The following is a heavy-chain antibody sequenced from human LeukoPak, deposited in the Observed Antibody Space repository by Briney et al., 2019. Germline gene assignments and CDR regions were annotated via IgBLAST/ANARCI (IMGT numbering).Heavy chain of an antibody. CDR3: ARGNGVAVAVDY. J-gene: IGHJ4*02. CDR1: GGSISSSSYY. CDR2: IYYSGST. V-gene: IGHV4-39*07. Sequence: SETLSLTCTVSGGSISSSSYYWGWIRQPPGKGLEWIGSIYYSGSTYYNPSLKSRVTISVDTSKNQFSLKLSSVTAADTAVYYCARGNGVAVAVDYWGQGTLVTVSS. D-gene: IGHD6-19*01.